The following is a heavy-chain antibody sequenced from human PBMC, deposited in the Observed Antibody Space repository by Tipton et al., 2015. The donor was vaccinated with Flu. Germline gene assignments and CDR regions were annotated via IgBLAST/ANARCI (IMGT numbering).Heavy chain of an antibody. Sequence: TLSLTCIVSGGSINTDIYHWGWVRQSPVRGLEWIGSFFYTGATYYSPSLQSRVTISADTSKNQFSLNLISVTAADTAVYYCARHNGPTGPDNWGQGTLVTVSS. CDR2: FFYTGAT. V-gene: IGHV4-39*01. CDR3: ARHNGPTGPDN. J-gene: IGHJ4*02. D-gene: IGHD2-8*01. CDR1: GGSINTDIYH.